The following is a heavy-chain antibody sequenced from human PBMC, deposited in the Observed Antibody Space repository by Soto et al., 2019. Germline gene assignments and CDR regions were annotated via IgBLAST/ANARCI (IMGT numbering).Heavy chain of an antibody. CDR1: GYTFTSYG. V-gene: IGHV1-18*01. CDR3: ARVLPLKGSSGWYFDY. CDR2: ISAYNGNT. D-gene: IGHD6-19*01. Sequence: QVQLVQSGAEVKKPGASVKVSCKASGYTFTSYGISWVRQAPGQGLEWMGWISAYNGNTNYAQKLQGRVTMTTDTSTSTADMELRSLRSDDTAVYYCARVLPLKGSSGWYFDYWGQGTLVTVSS. J-gene: IGHJ4*02.